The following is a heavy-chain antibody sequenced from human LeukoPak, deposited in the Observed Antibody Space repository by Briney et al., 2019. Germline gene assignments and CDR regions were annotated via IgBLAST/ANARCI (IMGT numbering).Heavy chain of an antibody. Sequence: PGGSLRLSCAASGFSFSSYWMHWVRQAPGKGLVWVSRINSSGRSTSYADSVKGRFTISRDNAKNTLYLEMNNLRAENTAVYYCTRDVWGDRDNYFDCWGQGTLVTVSS. CDR3: TRDVWGDRDNYFDC. V-gene: IGHV3-74*01. CDR1: GFSFSSYW. CDR2: INSSGRST. D-gene: IGHD2-8*01. J-gene: IGHJ4*02.